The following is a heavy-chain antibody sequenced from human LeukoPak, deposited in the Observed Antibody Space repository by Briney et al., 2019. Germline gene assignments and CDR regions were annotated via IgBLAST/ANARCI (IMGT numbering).Heavy chain of an antibody. V-gene: IGHV3-66*02. CDR3: ARGAGVSHYYYYAMDI. CDR2: IYPGGST. D-gene: IGHD2-21*01. CDR1: TFTVIDHY. J-gene: IGHJ6*02. Sequence: PGGSLRLSCAASTFTVIDHYMTWVRQAPGRGLEWVAAIYPGGSTYYADSVKGRFTISRDKSKNSQYLQMNTLGAEETAVYYCARGAGVSHYYYYAMDIWGQGTTVTVSS.